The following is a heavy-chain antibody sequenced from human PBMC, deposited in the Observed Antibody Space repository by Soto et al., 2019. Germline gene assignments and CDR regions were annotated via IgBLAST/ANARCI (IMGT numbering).Heavy chain of an antibody. CDR1: GGSFSGYY. D-gene: IGHD3-16*02. Sequence: QVQLQQWGAGLLKPSETLSLTCAVYGGSFSGYYWSWIRQPPGKGLEWIGEINHSGSTNYNPYLKSRVTISVDTYKNQFSLELSAVTAADTAVYYCARAATHNDYICGSYRSPLSYWGQGTLVTVSS. CDR3: ARAATHNDYICGSYRSPLSY. V-gene: IGHV4-34*01. CDR2: INHSGST. J-gene: IGHJ4*02.